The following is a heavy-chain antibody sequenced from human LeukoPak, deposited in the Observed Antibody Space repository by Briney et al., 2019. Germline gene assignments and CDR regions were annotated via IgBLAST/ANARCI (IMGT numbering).Heavy chain of an antibody. Sequence: PSETLSLTCTASGGSISNYYWNWIRQPPGKGLGWIGYIYYSGSTNYNPSLKSRVTISVDTSKNQFSLKLSSVTAADTAVYYCARSQGGCSGYDYYYYMDVWGKGTTVTISS. CDR3: ARSQGGCSGYDYYYYMDV. CDR1: GGSISNYY. CDR2: IYYSGST. V-gene: IGHV4-59*01. D-gene: IGHD5-12*01. J-gene: IGHJ6*03.